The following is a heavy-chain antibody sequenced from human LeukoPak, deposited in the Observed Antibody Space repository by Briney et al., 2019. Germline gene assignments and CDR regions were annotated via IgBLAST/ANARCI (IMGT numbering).Heavy chain of an antibody. CDR3: ARDPRDGYNDY. V-gene: IGHV4-39*02. Sequence: SETLSVSCTVSGGSISSSGYYWGWIRQPPGKGLEWIGSIYYSGHTYYNSSLRSRLTISRDNAKNSLYLQMNSLRAEDTAVYYCARDPRDGYNDYWGQGTLVTVSS. J-gene: IGHJ4*02. CDR2: IYYSGHT. D-gene: IGHD5-24*01. CDR1: GGSISSSGYY.